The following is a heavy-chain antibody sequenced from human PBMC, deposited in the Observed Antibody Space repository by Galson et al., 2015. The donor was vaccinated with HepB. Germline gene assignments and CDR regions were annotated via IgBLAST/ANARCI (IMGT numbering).Heavy chain of an antibody. J-gene: IGHJ4*02. CDR3: VRSSNFDT. CDR1: GFTFSSYW. Sequence: LRLSCAASGFTFSSYWMHWVRQAPGKGLVWVSRIKTDGSYTSYADSVKGRFTISRDNAKNTVYLEMNSLRTEDTSIYHCVRSSNFDTWGQGTLVTVSS. D-gene: IGHD2-2*01. CDR2: IKTDGSYT. V-gene: IGHV3-74*01.